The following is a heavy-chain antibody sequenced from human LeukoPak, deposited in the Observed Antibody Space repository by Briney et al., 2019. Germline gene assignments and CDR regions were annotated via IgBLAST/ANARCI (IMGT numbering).Heavy chain of an antibody. D-gene: IGHD3-22*01. CDR3: ARVANYYDSSGYIYWYFDL. V-gene: IGHV3-48*03. Sequence: SGGSLRLSCAASGFTFSSYEMNWVRQAPGKGLEWVSYISSSGSTIYYADSVKGRFTISRDNAKNSLYLQMNSLRAEDTAVYYCARVANYYDSSGYIYWYFDLWGRGTLVTVSS. J-gene: IGHJ2*01. CDR2: ISSSGSTI. CDR1: GFTFSSYE.